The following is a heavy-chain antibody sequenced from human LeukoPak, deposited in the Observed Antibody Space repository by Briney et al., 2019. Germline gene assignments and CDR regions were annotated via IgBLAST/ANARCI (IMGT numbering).Heavy chain of an antibody. CDR2: ISWNSGSI. V-gene: IGHV3-9*01. CDR3: AKAGYYDSSGYIDY. D-gene: IGHD3-22*01. CDR1: GFTFDGYA. J-gene: IGHJ4*02. Sequence: GGSLRLSCAASGFTFDGYAMHWVRRAPGKGLEGVSGISWNSGSIGYADSVKGRFTISRDNAKNSLYLQMNSLRAEDTALYYCAKAGYYDSSGYIDYWGQGTLVTVSS.